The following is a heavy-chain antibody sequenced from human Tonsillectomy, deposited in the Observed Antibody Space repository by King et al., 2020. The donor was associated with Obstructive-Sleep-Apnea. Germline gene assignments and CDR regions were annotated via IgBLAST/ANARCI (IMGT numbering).Heavy chain of an antibody. CDR3: VRGSKESWFGGFDP. V-gene: IGHV4-4*07. Sequence: VQLQESGPGLVKRSETLSLTCTVSSGSISRDYWSWVRQPAGKGLEWIGRIYISGSTDYNPSLKGRVTMSVDTSKKQISLKLSSVTVADTAIYYCVRGSKESWFGGFDPWGQGTLVTVSS. CDR1: SGSISRDY. CDR2: IYISGST. J-gene: IGHJ5*02. D-gene: IGHD3-10*01.